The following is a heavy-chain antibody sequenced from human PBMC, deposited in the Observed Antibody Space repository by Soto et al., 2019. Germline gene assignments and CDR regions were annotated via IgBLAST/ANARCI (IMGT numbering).Heavy chain of an antibody. V-gene: IGHV4-59*01. J-gene: IGHJ6*02. D-gene: IGHD2-2*01. CDR3: ARGGIEDIVLVPARYGMDV. CDR2: IYYSGIT. CDR1: GGSISSYY. Sequence: PSETLSLTCTVPGGSISSYYWSWIRQPPGRGLEWIGYIYYSGITNYNPSLKSRVTTSVDTSKNQFSLKLSSVTAADTAVYYCARGGIEDIVLVPARYGMDVWGQGTTVTVSS.